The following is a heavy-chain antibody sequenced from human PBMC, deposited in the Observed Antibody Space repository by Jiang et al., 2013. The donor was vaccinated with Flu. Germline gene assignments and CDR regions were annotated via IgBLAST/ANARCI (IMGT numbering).Heavy chain of an antibody. Sequence: SGAEVKKPGASVKVSCKASGYTFTSYYMHWVRQAPGQGLEWMGIINPSSGSTSYAQKFQGRVTMTRDTSTSTVYMELSSLRSEDTAVYYCARDSGFYGMDVWGQGTTVTVSS. V-gene: IGHV1-46*01. CDR3: ARDSGFYGMDV. CDR1: GYTFTSYY. D-gene: IGHD6-25*01. J-gene: IGHJ6*02. CDR2: INPSSGST.